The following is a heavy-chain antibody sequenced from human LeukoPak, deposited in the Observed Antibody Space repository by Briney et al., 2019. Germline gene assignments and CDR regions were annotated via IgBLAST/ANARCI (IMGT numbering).Heavy chain of an antibody. D-gene: IGHD3-9*01. CDR3: VGDDILTGYYSGDY. CDR1: GFTVSSSY. Sequence: PGGSLRLSCAASGFTVSSSYMTWVRQAPGKGLEWVSVIRSGGSTVYADSVKGRFTISRDNSKSTLYLQMNSLRAEDTAVYYCVGDDILTGYYSGDYWGQGTLVTVSS. CDR2: IRSGGST. V-gene: IGHV3-53*01. J-gene: IGHJ4*02.